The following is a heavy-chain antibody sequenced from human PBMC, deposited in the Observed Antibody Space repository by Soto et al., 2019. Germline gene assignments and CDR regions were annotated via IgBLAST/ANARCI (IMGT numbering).Heavy chain of an antibody. V-gene: IGHV1-2*04. D-gene: IGHD2-2*01. Sequence: ASVKVSCKASGYTFTGYYMHWVRQAPGQGLEWMGWINPNSGGTNYAQKFQGWVTMTRDTSISTAYMELSRLRSDDTAVYYCARRGCSSTSCYDAFDIWGQGTMVTVSS. CDR2: INPNSGGT. CDR3: ARRGCSSTSCYDAFDI. CDR1: GYTFTGYY. J-gene: IGHJ3*02.